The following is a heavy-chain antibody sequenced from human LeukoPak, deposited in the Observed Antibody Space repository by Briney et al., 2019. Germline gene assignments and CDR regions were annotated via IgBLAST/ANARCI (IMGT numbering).Heavy chain of an antibody. CDR2: ISYDGSNK. V-gene: IGHV3-30-3*01. CDR3: AKEERRSSTHFDY. CDR1: GFTFSSYA. Sequence: PGGSLRLSCAASGFTFSSYAMHWVRQAPGKGLEWVAVISYDGSNKYYADSVKGRFTISRDNSKNTLYLQMNSLRAEDTAVYYCAKEERRSSTHFDYWGQGTLVTVSS. J-gene: IGHJ4*02. D-gene: IGHD6-13*01.